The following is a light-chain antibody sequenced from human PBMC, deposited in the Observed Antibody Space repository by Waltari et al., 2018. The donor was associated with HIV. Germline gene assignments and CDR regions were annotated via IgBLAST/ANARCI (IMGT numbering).Light chain of an antibody. CDR1: ESIISY. J-gene: IGKJ2*01. CDR3: QQTFSHPRT. Sequence: DINMTQSPSSLSASAGDRVTITCRASESIISYLNWYHQSPGKAPTLRLFGTSTLQDGVPSRFSGSGSETEFALSIAGLQREDFGTYFCQQTFSHPRTFGPGT. CDR2: GTS. V-gene: IGKV1-39*01.